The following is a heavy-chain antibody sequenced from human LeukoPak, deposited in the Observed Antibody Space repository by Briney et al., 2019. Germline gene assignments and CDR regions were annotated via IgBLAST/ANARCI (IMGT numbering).Heavy chain of an antibody. V-gene: IGHV4-59*12. J-gene: IGHJ4*02. D-gene: IGHD4-17*01. CDR3: ARIIHDYGDCADDDY. CDR1: NSPIANYY. Sequence: SETLSLTCTVSNSPIANYYWSWIRQPPGKGREWIGNIFYSGNTNYNPSLKSRVSISVDMSNKQFSLSLRSVTAADTAVYYCARIIHDYGDCADDDYWGQGTLVTVSS. CDR2: IFYSGNT.